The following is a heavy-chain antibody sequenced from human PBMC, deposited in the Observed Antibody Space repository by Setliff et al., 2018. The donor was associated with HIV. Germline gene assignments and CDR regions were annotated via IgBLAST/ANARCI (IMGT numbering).Heavy chain of an antibody. CDR2: ISFDGTNK. Sequence: TGGSLRLSCAASGFTFSSYGMHWVRQAPGRGLESVAVISFDGTNKDYADSVRGRFTISRDNSKDTLYLEMNSLRPEDTALYYCAKEGRGVVPASIVGYYHYYYVDVWDQGALVTVSS. J-gene: IGHJ1*01. CDR3: AKEGRGVVPASIVGYYHYYYVDV. CDR1: GFTFSSYG. D-gene: IGHD2-2*01. V-gene: IGHV3-30*18.